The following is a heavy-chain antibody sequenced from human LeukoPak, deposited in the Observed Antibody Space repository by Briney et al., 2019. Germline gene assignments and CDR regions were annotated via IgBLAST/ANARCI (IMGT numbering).Heavy chain of an antibody. Sequence: GASVKVSCKASGGTFSNYAISWVRQAPGQGLEWMGGIIPIFGTANYAQKFQGRVTITTDESTSTAYMELSSLRSEDTAVYYCAGGGVTYYYDSSGYSVNLREYFQHWGQGTLVTVSS. D-gene: IGHD3-22*01. CDR1: GGTFSNYA. CDR3: AGGGVTYYYDSSGYSVNLREYFQH. CDR2: IIPIFGTA. V-gene: IGHV1-69*05. J-gene: IGHJ1*01.